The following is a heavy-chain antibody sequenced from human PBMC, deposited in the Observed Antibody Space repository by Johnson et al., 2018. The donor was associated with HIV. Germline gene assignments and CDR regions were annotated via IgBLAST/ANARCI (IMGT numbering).Heavy chain of an antibody. CDR3: AREDPPITMVRGVIRHDAFDI. Sequence: MLLVESGGGLVQPGGSLRLSCAVSGFTVKSNYINWVRQAPGKGLECVSGIYSGGRTYYADSVKGRFTISRDNSKNTLYLQMNSLRAEDTAVYYCAREDPPITMVRGVIRHDAFDIWGQGTMVTVSS. CDR1: GFTVKSNY. V-gene: IGHV3-66*02. J-gene: IGHJ3*02. CDR2: IYSGGRT. D-gene: IGHD3-10*01.